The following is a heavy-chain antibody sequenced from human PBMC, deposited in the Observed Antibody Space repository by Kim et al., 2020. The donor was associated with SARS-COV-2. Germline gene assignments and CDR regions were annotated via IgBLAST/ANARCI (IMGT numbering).Heavy chain of an antibody. CDR2: INWHSTSI. CDR3: AKDMGSSSWYTVNRDDAFEI. Sequence: GGSLRLSCTTSGFTFGDYAMHWVRQAPGKGLEWVSGINWHSTSIDYPDSVKGRFTISRDNAKNSLYLQMNSLRAEDTALYYCAKDMGSSSWYTVNRDDAFEIWGQGKMGTVSS. V-gene: IGHV3-9*01. D-gene: IGHD6-13*01. J-gene: IGHJ3*02. CDR1: GFTFGDYA.